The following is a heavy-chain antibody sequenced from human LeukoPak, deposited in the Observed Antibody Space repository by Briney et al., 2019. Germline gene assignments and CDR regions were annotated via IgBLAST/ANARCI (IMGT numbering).Heavy chain of an antibody. Sequence: SQTLSLTCTVSGGSISSGDYYWSWIRQPPGKGLEWIGYIYYSGSTYYNPSLKSRVTISVDKSKNQFSLKLSSVTAADTAVYYCARGGVAAAGMAYWGQGTLVTVSS. CDR3: ARGGVAAAGMAY. J-gene: IGHJ4*02. CDR2: IYYSGST. V-gene: IGHV4-30-4*01. CDR1: GGSISSGDYY. D-gene: IGHD6-13*01.